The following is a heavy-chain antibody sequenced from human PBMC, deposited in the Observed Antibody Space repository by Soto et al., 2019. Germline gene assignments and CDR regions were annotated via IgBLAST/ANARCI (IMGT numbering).Heavy chain of an antibody. CDR3: ARDVPFPVRGAVPFDH. Sequence: QVQLVQSGAEVKKPGASLKVSCVASGYTFTDYGISWVRQAPGQGLEWMGWMSVYNGDTTSAQKLQGRLTMSTDTSTKTAYMELRSLRSDDTAVYYCARDVPFPVRGAVPFDHWGQGTLVTVSS. CDR1: GYTFTDYG. J-gene: IGHJ4*02. CDR2: MSVYNGDT. D-gene: IGHD3-10*01. V-gene: IGHV1-18*01.